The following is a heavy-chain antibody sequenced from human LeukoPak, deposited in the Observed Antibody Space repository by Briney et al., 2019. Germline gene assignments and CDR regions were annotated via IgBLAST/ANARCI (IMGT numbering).Heavy chain of an antibody. CDR2: INSDGSST. J-gene: IGHJ4*02. D-gene: IGHD5-18*01. CDR3: ARDWPPRSSAMAPMLDY. CDR1: GFTFSSYW. Sequence: GGSLRLSCAASGFTFSSYWMHWVRQAPGKGLVWVSRINSDGSSTSYADSVKGRFTISRDNAKNTLYLQMSSLRAEDTAVYYCARDWPPRSSAMAPMLDYSGQGTLVTVSS. V-gene: IGHV3-74*01.